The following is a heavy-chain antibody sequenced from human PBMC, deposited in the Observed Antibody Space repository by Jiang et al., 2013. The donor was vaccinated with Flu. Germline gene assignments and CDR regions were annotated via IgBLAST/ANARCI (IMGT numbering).Heavy chain of an antibody. CDR2: INHSGST. Sequence: GSGLVKPSETLSLTCAVYGGSFSGYYWSWIRQPPGKGLEWIGEINHSGSTNYNPSLKSRVTISVDTSKNQFSLKLSSVTAADTAVYYCARGHCSGGSCPAFDIWGQGTMVTVSS. D-gene: IGHD2-15*01. V-gene: IGHV4-34*01. J-gene: IGHJ3*02. CDR1: GGSFSGYY. CDR3: ARGHCSGGSCPAFDI.